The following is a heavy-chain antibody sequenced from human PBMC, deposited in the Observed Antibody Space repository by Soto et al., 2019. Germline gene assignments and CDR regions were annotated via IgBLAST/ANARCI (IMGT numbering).Heavy chain of an antibody. V-gene: IGHV1-18*01. CDR3: VRDDGWIPPYYYYGMDV. CDR1: GYTFTSYG. Sequence: ASVKVSCKASGYTFTSYGISWVRQAPGQGLEWMGWISAYNGNTNYAQKLQGRVTMTTDTSTSTAYMELRSLRSDDTAVYYCVRDDGWIPPYYYYGMDVWGQGTTVTVSS. J-gene: IGHJ6*02. CDR2: ISAYNGNT. D-gene: IGHD5-12*01.